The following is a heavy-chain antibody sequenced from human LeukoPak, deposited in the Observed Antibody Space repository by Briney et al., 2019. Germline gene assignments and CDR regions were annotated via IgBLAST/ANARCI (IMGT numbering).Heavy chain of an antibody. D-gene: IGHD4-17*01. CDR3: ARDGTVTTDH. V-gene: IGHV3-23*01. CDR2: ISGSGGIT. J-gene: IGHJ4*02. Sequence: GGSLRLSCAASGFIFNSHAMNWVRQAPGKGLEWVSVISGSGGITYYADSVKGRFTISRDNGKNSLYLQMNSLRAEDTAVYYCARDGTVTTDHWGQGTLVTVSS. CDR1: GFIFNSHA.